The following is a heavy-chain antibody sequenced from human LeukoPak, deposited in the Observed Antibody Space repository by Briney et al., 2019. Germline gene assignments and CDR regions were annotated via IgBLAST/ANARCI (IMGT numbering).Heavy chain of an antibody. CDR2: IYYSGST. V-gene: IGHV4-59*01. D-gene: IGHD3-22*01. CDR1: GGSISSYY. CDR3: ATTSPTATYYYDSSGYPPQAHFDY. Sequence: SETLSLTCTVSGGSISSYYWSWIRQPPGKGLEWIGYIYYSGSTNYNPSLKSRDTISVDTSKNQFSLKLSSVTAADTAVYYCATTSPTATYYYDSSGYPPQAHFDYWGQGTLVTVSS. J-gene: IGHJ4*02.